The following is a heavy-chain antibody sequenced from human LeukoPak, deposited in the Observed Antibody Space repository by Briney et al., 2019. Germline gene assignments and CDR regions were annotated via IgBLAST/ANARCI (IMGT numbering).Heavy chain of an antibody. Sequence: SETLSLTCTVSGGSISSYYWSWIRQPPGKGLEWIGYIYYRGSTNYNPSLKSRVTISVDTSKNQFSLKLSSVTAADTAIYYCARGGYYGSGNDFRFDPWGQGTLVTVSS. CDR3: ARGGYYGSGNDFRFDP. CDR2: IYYRGST. J-gene: IGHJ5*02. V-gene: IGHV4-59*01. CDR1: GGSISSYY. D-gene: IGHD3-10*01.